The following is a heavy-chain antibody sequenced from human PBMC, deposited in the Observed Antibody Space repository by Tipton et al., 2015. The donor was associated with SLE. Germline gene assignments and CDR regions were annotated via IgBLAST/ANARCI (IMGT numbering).Heavy chain of an antibody. CDR3: ARPGRGLDV. CDR1: GGSISSYY. V-gene: IGHV4-4*09. D-gene: IGHD3-10*01. J-gene: IGHJ6*02. Sequence: TLSLTCTVSGGSISSYYWSWIRQPPGKGLEWIGYIYNSGSTNYNPSLKSRVTISVDTSKNQFSLKLSSVTAADTGVYYCARPGRGLDVWGQGTTVIVSS. CDR2: IYNSGST.